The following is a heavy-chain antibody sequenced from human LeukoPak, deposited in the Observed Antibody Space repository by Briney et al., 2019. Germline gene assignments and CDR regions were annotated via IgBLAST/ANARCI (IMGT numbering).Heavy chain of an antibody. D-gene: IGHD2-15*01. J-gene: IGHJ6*02. CDR2: ISGSGGIT. V-gene: IGHV3-23*01. CDR3: AKDRGIVGGHYYGMDV. Sequence: GGSLRLSCAASGFTFSSYAMSWVRQALGKGLEWVSVISGSGGITYYADSVQGRFTISRDNSKNTLYLQMNSLSAEDTAVFYCAKDRGIVGGHYYGMDVWGHGTTVTVSS. CDR1: GFTFSSYA.